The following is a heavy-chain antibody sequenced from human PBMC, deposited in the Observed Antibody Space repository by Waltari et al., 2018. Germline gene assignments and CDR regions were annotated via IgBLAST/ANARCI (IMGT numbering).Heavy chain of an antibody. CDR2: ISPIVGTA. CDR1: GGTFSSYA. CDR3: ARDRMSTMIDAFDI. J-gene: IGHJ3*02. D-gene: IGHD3-22*01. Sequence: QVQLVQSGAEVKKPGSSVKVSCKASGGTFSSYAISWVRQAPGQGLEWMGGISPIVGTANDAQKFQGRVTITADESTSTAYMELSSLRSEDTAVYYCARDRMSTMIDAFDIWGQGTMVTVSS. V-gene: IGHV1-69*12.